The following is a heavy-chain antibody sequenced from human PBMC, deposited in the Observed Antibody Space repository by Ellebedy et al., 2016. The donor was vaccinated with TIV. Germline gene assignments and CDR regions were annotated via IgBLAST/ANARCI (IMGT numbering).Heavy chain of an antibody. CDR2: IYHSGST. CDR1: GYSISSGYY. V-gene: IGHV4-38-2*02. J-gene: IGHJ6*03. Sequence: SETLSLXXTVSGYSISSGYYWGWIRQPPGKGLEWIGSIYHSGSTYYNPSLKSRVTISVDTSKNQFSLKLSSVTAADTAVYYCARGSSIAAAGTYYYYYMDVWGKGTTVTVSS. D-gene: IGHD6-13*01. CDR3: ARGSSIAAAGTYYYYYMDV.